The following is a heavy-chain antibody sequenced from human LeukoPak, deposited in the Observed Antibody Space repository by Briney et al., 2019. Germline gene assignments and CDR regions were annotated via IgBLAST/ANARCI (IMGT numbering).Heavy chain of an antibody. CDR2: IKQDGSEK. CDR1: GFTFSTYW. J-gene: IGHJ4*02. CDR3: ASPFRVAWGG. Sequence: GGSLRLSCAASGFTFSTYWMTWVRQAPGKGLEWVANIKQDGSEKYYADSVKGRLTISRDNAKNSLYLQLNSLRAEDTAVYYCASPFRVAWGGWGQGTLVTVSS. V-gene: IGHV3-7*03. D-gene: IGHD2-15*01.